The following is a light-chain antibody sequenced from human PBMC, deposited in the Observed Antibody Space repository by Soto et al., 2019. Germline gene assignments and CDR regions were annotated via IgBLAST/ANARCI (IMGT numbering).Light chain of an antibody. CDR1: QSVSSN. CDR2: GAS. Sequence: EIVLTQSPATLSVSPGERVTLSCRASQSVSSNLVWYQHRPGQAPRLLIYGASTRATDIPARFSGSGSGTDFTLTISRLEPEDFAVYYCQQYGSSPGTFGQGTKVDIK. J-gene: IGKJ1*01. V-gene: IGKV3-20*01. CDR3: QQYGSSPGT.